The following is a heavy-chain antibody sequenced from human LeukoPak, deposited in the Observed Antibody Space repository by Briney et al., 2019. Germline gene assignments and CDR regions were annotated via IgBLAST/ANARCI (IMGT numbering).Heavy chain of an antibody. D-gene: IGHD1-26*01. CDR1: GGSFSGYY. CDR2: INHSGST. V-gene: IGHV4-34*01. Sequence: SETLSLTCAVYGGSFSGYYWSWIRQPPGKGLEWIGEINHSGSTNYNPSLKSRVTISVDTSKNQFSLKLSSVTAADTAVYYCARGGGSYYVEYYFDYWGQGTLVTVSS. CDR3: ARGGGSYYVEYYFDY. J-gene: IGHJ4*02.